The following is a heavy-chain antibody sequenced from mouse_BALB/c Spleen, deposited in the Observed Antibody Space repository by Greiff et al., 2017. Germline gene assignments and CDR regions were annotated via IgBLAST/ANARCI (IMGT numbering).Heavy chain of an antibody. CDR2: ISYSGST. CDR1: GYSITSDYA. J-gene: IGHJ2*01. CDR3: ARDPAGYYFDY. D-gene: IGHD3-1*01. V-gene: IGHV3-2*02. Sequence: EVKLMESGPGLVKPSQSLSLTCTVTGYSITSDYAWNWIRQFPGNKLEWMGYISYSGSTSYNPSLKSRISITRDTSKNQFFLQLNSVTTEDTATYYCARDPAGYYFDYWGQGTTLTVSS.